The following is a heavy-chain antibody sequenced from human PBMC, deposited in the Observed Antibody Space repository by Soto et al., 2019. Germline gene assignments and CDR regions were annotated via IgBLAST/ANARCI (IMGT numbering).Heavy chain of an antibody. CDR1: GYTFTSYD. D-gene: IGHD2-2*02. Sequence: ASVKVSCKASGYTFTSYDINWVRQATGRGLEWMGWMNPNSGNTGYAQKFQGRVTMTRNTSISTAYMELSSLRSEDTAVYYCARGGGYCSSTSCYRGWFDPWGQGTLVTVSS. CDR3: ARGGGYCSSTSCYRGWFDP. CDR2: MNPNSGNT. V-gene: IGHV1-8*01. J-gene: IGHJ5*02.